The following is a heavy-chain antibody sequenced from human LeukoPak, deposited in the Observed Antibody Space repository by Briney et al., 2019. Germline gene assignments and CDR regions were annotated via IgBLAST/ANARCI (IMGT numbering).Heavy chain of an antibody. CDR2: IKSKTDGGTT. Sequence: GGSLRLSCAASGFTFSNAWMGWVRQAPGKGLEWVGRIKSKTDGGTTDYAAPVKGRFTISRDDSKNTLYLQMNSLKTEDTAVYYCTSTSDYGDYGLVFDYWGQGTLVTVSS. CDR3: TSTSDYGDYGLVFDY. CDR1: GFTFSNAW. V-gene: IGHV3-15*01. J-gene: IGHJ4*02. D-gene: IGHD4-17*01.